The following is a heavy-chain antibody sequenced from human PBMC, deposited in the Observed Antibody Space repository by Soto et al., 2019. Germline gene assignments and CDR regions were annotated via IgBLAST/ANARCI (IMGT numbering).Heavy chain of an antibody. V-gene: IGHV3-23*01. Sequence: LRLSCVASGFTFSSYAMSWVRQAPGKGLEWVSAITGSGVSTNYADSVKGRFTFSRDNSKNTLYLQMNSLRAEDTAVYYCAKDRRPISYSPDGMDVWGQGTTVTVSS. D-gene: IGHD2-15*01. CDR2: ITGSGVST. CDR1: GFTFSSYA. CDR3: AKDRRPISYSPDGMDV. J-gene: IGHJ6*02.